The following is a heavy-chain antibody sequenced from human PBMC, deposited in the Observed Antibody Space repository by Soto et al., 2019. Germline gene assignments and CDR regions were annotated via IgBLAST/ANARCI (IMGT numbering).Heavy chain of an antibody. CDR3: AKALYYYDSSPLDH. V-gene: IGHV3-43D*04. CDR1: GFDFEDFA. Sequence: GGSLRLSCAAAGFDFEDFAMHWVRQAPGKGLEWVSLINSDGTDSYYMDSVRGRFTISRDNGKNSLYLQMDRLRPEDTAFYFCAKALYYYDSSPLDHWGQGTLVTVSS. D-gene: IGHD3-22*01. J-gene: IGHJ4*02. CDR2: INSDGTDS.